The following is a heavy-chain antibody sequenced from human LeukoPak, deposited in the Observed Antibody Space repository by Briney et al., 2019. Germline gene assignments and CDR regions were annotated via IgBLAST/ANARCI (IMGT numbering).Heavy chain of an antibody. CDR3: AKSSSGWPYSWFDP. J-gene: IGHJ5*02. Sequence: GGSLRLSCAASGFTVSSSYMSWVRQAPGKGLEWVSVIHSGGSTYYADSVKGRFTISRDNSKNTLYLQMNSLRAEDTAVYYCAKSSSGWPYSWFDPWGQGTLVTVSS. V-gene: IGHV3-53*01. CDR1: GFTVSSSY. D-gene: IGHD6-19*01. CDR2: IHSGGST.